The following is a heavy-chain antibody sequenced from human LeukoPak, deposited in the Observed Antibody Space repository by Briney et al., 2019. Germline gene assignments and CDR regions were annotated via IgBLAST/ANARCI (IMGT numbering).Heavy chain of an antibody. CDR3: AQRGYYYHSSGYNYYYYMDV. V-gene: IGHV3-23*01. D-gene: IGHD3-22*01. CDR2: ISSSGGNT. J-gene: IGHJ6*03. CDR1: GFTFSSYA. Sequence: GGSLRLSCAASGFTFSSYAMSWVRQAPGKGLEWVSGISSSGGNTYYADSVKGRFTISRDNSKHTRYPQMNSLRAEDTDVYYCAQRGYYYHSSGYNYYYYMDVWGKGATVTVSS.